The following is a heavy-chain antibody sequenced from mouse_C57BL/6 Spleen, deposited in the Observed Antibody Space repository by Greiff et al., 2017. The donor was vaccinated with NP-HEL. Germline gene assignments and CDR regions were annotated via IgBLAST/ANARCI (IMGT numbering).Heavy chain of an antibody. CDR2: IYPGSGST. CDR3: ARSGYLVLAY. D-gene: IGHD3-1*01. Sequence: QVQLQQPGAELVKPGASVKMSCKASGYTFTSYWITWVKPRPGQGLAWIGDIYPGSGSTNYNEKFKSKATLTVDTSSSTAYMQLRSLTSEDSAVYYCARSGYLVLAYWGQGTLVTVSA. J-gene: IGHJ3*01. CDR1: GYTFTSYW. V-gene: IGHV1-55*01.